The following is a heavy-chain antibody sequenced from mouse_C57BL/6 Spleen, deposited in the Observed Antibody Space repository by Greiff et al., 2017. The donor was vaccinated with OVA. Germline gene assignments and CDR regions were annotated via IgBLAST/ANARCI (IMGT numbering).Heavy chain of an antibody. CDR1: GYTFTSYW. Sequence: VQLQQPGAELVRPGSSVKLSCKASGYTFTSYWMHWVKQRPIQGLEWIGNIDPSDSETHYNQKFKDKATLTVDKSSSTAYMQLSSLTSEDSAVYYCARSRYYGSSAYAMDYWGQGTSVTVSS. CDR3: ARSRYYGSSAYAMDY. CDR2: IDPSDSET. D-gene: IGHD1-1*01. J-gene: IGHJ4*01. V-gene: IGHV1-52*01.